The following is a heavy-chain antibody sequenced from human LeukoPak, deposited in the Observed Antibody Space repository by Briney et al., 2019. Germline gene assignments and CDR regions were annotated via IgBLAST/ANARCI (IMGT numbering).Heavy chain of an antibody. J-gene: IGHJ6*03. CDR3: ARHGITMVRGALDAYYYYYMDV. CDR2: IYYSGST. CDR1: GGSISSSSYY. D-gene: IGHD3-10*01. Sequence: PPETLSLTCTVSGGSISSSSYYWGWIRQPPGKGLEWIGSIYYSGSTYYNPSLKSRVTISVDTSKNQFSLKLSSVTAADTAVYYCARHGITMVRGALDAYYYYYMDVWGKGTTVTISS. V-gene: IGHV4-39*01.